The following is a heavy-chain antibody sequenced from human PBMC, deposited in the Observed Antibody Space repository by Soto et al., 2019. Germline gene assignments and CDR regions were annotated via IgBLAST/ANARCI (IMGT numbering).Heavy chain of an antibody. Sequence: SETLSLTCTVSGGSISSSSYYWGWIRQPPGKGLEWIGSIYYSGSTYYNPSLKSRVTISVDTSKNQFSLKLSSVTAADTAVYYCARTTRYSSSWYRGVDAFDSWGQGTMVTVSS. CDR2: IYYSGST. J-gene: IGHJ3*02. V-gene: IGHV4-39*01. D-gene: IGHD6-13*01. CDR1: GGSISSSSYY. CDR3: ARTTRYSSSWYRGVDAFDS.